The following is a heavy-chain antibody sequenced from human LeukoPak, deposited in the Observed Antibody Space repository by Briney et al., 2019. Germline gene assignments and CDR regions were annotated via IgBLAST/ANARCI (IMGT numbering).Heavy chain of an antibody. D-gene: IGHD3-9*01. Sequence: GGSLRLSCAASGFTSSSSAMSWVRQAPGKGLEWVSGISDSGGSTYYADSVKGRFTISRDNSKNMLYLQMNSLRAEDTAVYYCAKVSESNYDFLTGYYTPYYFDYWGQGTLVTVSS. CDR1: GFTSSSSA. V-gene: IGHV3-23*01. J-gene: IGHJ4*02. CDR2: ISDSGGST. CDR3: AKVSESNYDFLTGYYTPYYFDY.